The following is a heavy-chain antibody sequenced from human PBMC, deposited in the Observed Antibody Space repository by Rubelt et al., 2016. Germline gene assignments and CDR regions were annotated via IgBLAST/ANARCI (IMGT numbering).Heavy chain of an antibody. J-gene: IGHJ5*02. CDR3: GRVRVEVAGTNWFDH. CDR1: GYTFTSYD. CDR2: MNPNSGNT. V-gene: IGHV1-8*01. Sequence: QVQLVQSGAEVKKPGASVKVSCKASGYTFTSYDINWVRQASGQGLEWMGWMNPNSGNTGYAQKFQGRVTMTRDTSISTAYMELSSLRSEDTAVYYCGRVRVEVAGTNWFDHWGQGTMVTVSS. D-gene: IGHD6-19*01.